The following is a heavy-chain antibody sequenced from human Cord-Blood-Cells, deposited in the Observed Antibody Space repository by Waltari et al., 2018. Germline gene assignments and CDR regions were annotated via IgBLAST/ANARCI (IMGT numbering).Heavy chain of an antibody. J-gene: IGHJ4*02. V-gene: IGHV5-51*01. CDR3: ARLVDQRLTGDRYYFDY. D-gene: IGHD7-27*01. Sequence: EVQLVQSGAEVKKPGESLKISCKGSGYSFTSYWIGWVRQMHGKGLEWMGIIYPGDSDTRYSPSFQGQVTISADKSISTAYLQWSSLKASDTAMYYCARLVDQRLTGDRYYFDYWGQGTLVTVSS. CDR2: IYPGDSDT. CDR1: GYSFTSYW.